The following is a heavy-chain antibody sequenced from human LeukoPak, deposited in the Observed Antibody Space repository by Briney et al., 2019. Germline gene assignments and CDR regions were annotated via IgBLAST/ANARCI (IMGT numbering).Heavy chain of an antibody. J-gene: IGHJ4*02. CDR3: ARGRCWNCPDDY. Sequence: SETLSLTCAVYGGSFSGYYWSWIRQPPGKGLEWIGEINHCGSTNYNPSLKSRVTISVDTSKNQFSLKLSSVTAADTAAYYCARGRCWNCPDDYWGQGTLVTVSS. CDR2: INHCGST. CDR1: GGSFSGYY. D-gene: IGHD1-7*01. V-gene: IGHV4-34*01.